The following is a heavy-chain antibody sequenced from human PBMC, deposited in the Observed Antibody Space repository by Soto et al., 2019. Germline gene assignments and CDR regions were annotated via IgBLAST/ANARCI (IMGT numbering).Heavy chain of an antibody. CDR1: GYSFTSYW. CDR2: IYPGDSDT. V-gene: IGHV5-51*01. D-gene: IGHD6-19*01. Sequence: PGESLKIPCKDAGYSFTSYWMGWMRQMPGKVLEWMGIIYPGDSDTRYSPSFQGQVTISADKSISTAYLQWSSLKASDTAMYYCARPREAGRNYYGVDVWGQGTTVT. J-gene: IGHJ6*02. CDR3: ARPREAGRNYYGVDV.